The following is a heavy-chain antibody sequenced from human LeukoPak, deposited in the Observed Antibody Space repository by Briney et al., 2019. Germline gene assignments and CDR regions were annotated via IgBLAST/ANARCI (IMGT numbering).Heavy chain of an antibody. CDR3: ARDTAAAGYFDY. J-gene: IGHJ4*02. D-gene: IGHD6-13*01. Sequence: SETLSLTCTVSGGSISSYYWSWIRQPPGKGLEWIGYIYYSGSTNYNPSLKSRVTISVDTSKNQFSLKLSSVTAADTAVYYCARDTAAAGYFDYWGQGTLVTVSS. V-gene: IGHV4-59*12. CDR1: GGSISSYY. CDR2: IYYSGST.